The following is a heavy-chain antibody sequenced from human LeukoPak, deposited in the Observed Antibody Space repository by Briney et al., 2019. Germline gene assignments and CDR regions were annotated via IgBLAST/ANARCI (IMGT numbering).Heavy chain of an antibody. J-gene: IGHJ3*02. CDR2: IYHSGST. D-gene: IGHD4-11*01. CDR3: ASRVTVTNAFDI. CDR1: GYSISSGYY. Sequence: PSETLSLTCAVSGYSISSGYYWVWIRQPPGKGLEWIGSIYHSGSTYYNPSLKSRVTISVDTSKNQFSLKLSSVTAADTAVYYCASRVTVTNAFDIWGQGTMVTVSS. V-gene: IGHV4-38-2*01.